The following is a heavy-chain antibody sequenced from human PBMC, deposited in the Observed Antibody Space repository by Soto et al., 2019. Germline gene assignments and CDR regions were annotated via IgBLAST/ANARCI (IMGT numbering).Heavy chain of an antibody. V-gene: IGHV4-39*01. Sequence: QLQLQESGPGLVKPSETLSLTCTVSGGSISSSSYYWGWIRQPPGKGLEWIGSIYYSGSTYYNPSLKSRVTISVDTSKNQFSLKLSSVTAADTAVYYCARRITGTTSLLEFDYWSQGTLVTVSS. J-gene: IGHJ4*02. CDR3: ARRITGTTSLLEFDY. D-gene: IGHD1-7*01. CDR1: GGSISSSSYY. CDR2: IYYSGST.